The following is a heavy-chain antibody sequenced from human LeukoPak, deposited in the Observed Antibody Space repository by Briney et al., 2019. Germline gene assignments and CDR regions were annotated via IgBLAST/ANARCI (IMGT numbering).Heavy chain of an antibody. D-gene: IGHD5-18*01. CDR1: GFTFDDYA. J-gene: IGHJ4*02. V-gene: IGHV3-9*01. CDR3: AKGTAMLPSYYFDY. Sequence: PGGSLRLSCAASGFTFDDYAMHWVRQAPGKGLEWVSGISWNSGSIGYADSVKGRFTISRDNAKNSLYLQMNSLRAEDTAFYYCAKGTAMLPSYYFDYWGQGTLVTVSS. CDR2: ISWNSGSI.